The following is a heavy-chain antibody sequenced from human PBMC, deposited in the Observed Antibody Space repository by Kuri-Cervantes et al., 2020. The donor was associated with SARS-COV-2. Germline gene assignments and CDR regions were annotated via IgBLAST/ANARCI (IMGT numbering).Heavy chain of an antibody. CDR3: ARDFRYSSGWYRDYYYYGMDV. D-gene: IGHD6-19*01. J-gene: IGHJ6*02. CDR2: ISYDGSNK. V-gene: IGHV3-30*04. CDR1: GFTFSSYA. Sequence: GESLKISCAASGFTFSSYAMSWVRQAPGKGLEWVAVISYDGSNKYYADSVKGRFTISRDNSKNTLYLQMNSLRAEDTAVYYCARDFRYSSGWYRDYYYYGMDVWGQGTTVTVSS.